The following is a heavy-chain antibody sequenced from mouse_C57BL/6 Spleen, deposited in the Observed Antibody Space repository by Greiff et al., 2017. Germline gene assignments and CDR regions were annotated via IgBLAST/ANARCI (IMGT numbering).Heavy chain of an antibody. Sequence: QVQLQQSGAELVRPGASVTLSCKASGYTFTDYEMHWVKQTPVHGLEWIGAIDPETGGTAYNQKFKGKAILTADKSSSTAYMELRSLTSEDSAVYYCTRWKRDSSGYSGYWGKGTTRTVSS. J-gene: IGHJ2*01. V-gene: IGHV1-15*01. D-gene: IGHD3-2*02. CDR2: IDPETGGT. CDR3: TRWKRDSSGYSGY. CDR1: GYTFTDYE.